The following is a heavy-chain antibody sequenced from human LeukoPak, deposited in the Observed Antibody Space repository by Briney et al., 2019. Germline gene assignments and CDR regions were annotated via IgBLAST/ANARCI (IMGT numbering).Heavy chain of an antibody. Sequence: GGSLRLSCAASGFTFSSYAMSWVRQAPGKGLEWVSAISGSGGSTYYADSVKGRFTISRDNSKNTLYLQMNSLRDEDTAVYYCAKALSGYYAFDIWGQGTMVTVSS. CDR3: AKALSGYYAFDI. D-gene: IGHD3-22*01. CDR1: GFTFSSYA. J-gene: IGHJ3*02. CDR2: ISGSGGST. V-gene: IGHV3-23*01.